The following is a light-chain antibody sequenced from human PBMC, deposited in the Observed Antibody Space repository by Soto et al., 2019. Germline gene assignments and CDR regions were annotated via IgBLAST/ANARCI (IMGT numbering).Light chain of an antibody. CDR2: AAS. V-gene: IGKV1-12*01. CDR3: QQANAFPHT. J-gene: IGKJ2*01. Sequence: DIRMTQSPSSVSASVGDRVTITCRASQDIRSWLTWYQQKPGKAPKLLIYAASTLQSGVPSRFSGSGSGTDFTLTINSLQTEDFATYYCQQANAFPHTFGQGTKLEIK. CDR1: QDIRSW.